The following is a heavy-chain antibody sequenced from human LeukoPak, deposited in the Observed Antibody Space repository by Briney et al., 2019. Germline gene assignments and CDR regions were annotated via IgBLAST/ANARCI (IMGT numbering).Heavy chain of an antibody. Sequence: PSETLSLTCTVSGGSISSYYWSWIRQPPGKGLEWIGYIYYSGSTNYNPSLKSRVTISVDTSKNQFSLKLSSVTAADTAVYYCARLGGYAMYNWFYPWGQGTLVTVSS. CDR1: GGSISSYY. D-gene: IGHD5-12*01. J-gene: IGHJ5*02. V-gene: IGHV4-59*01. CDR3: ARLGGYAMYNWFYP. CDR2: IYYSGST.